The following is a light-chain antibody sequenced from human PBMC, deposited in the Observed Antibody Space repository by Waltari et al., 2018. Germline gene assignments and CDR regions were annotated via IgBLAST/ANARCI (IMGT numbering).Light chain of an antibody. CDR1: RGSIASNY. CDR3: QSYDV. J-gene: IGLJ6*01. V-gene: IGLV6-57*03. Sequence: NFMLTQPHSVSESPGKTVTISCTRSRGSIASNYVQWYQQRPGSAPTTVIYEDNQRPSGVPDRFSGSIDSSSNSASLTISGLKTEDEADYYCQSYDVFGSGTKVTVL. CDR2: EDN.